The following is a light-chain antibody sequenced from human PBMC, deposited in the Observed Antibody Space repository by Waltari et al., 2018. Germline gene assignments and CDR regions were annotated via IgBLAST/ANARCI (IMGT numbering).Light chain of an antibody. CDR1: NSHIGEGG. V-gene: IGLV1-51*01. CDR3: GTWESSLSIVI. Sequence: QSVLTQPPSVSAAPGQKVTVSCSGSNSHIGEGGVAWYQQVQGTAHKLVIYDTNQPPTAPHALFSGSRAGKSATLEITGLQTADEADYHCGTWESSLSIVIFGGATKVTVL. CDR2: DTN. J-gene: IGLJ2*01.